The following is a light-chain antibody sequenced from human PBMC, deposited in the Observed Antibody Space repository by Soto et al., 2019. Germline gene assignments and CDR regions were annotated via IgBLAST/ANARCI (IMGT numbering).Light chain of an antibody. CDR1: QRIGNY. Sequence: DIQMTQSPSALSASVGDSVTITCRSTQRIGNYFNWYQHKIEKSPRLLIYGASSLQSGVPSRFNGSGSGTNFTLTISGLQPKDFATDYCQQSYTALVFTFCPGTKVDTK. J-gene: IGKJ3*01. V-gene: IGKV1-39*01. CDR2: GAS. CDR3: QQSYTALVFT.